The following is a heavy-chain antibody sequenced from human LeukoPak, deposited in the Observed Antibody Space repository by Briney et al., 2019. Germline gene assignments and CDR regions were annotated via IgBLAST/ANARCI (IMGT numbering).Heavy chain of an antibody. J-gene: IGHJ4*02. Sequence: PSETLSLTCTVSGGSISSYYWSWIRQPPGKGLEWIGYIYTSGSTNYNPSLKSRVTISVDTSKNQFSLKLSSVTAADTAVYYCARSEWGSYPVDYWGQGTLVTVSS. CDR3: ARSEWGSYPVDY. CDR1: GGSISSYY. D-gene: IGHD1-26*01. V-gene: IGHV4-4*09. CDR2: IYTSGST.